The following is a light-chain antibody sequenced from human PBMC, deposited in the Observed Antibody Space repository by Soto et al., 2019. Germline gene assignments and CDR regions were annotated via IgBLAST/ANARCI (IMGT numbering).Light chain of an antibody. CDR1: QSISAW. V-gene: IGKV1-5*01. CDR3: QQYDTYLRT. Sequence: DIQMTQSPSTLSASVGDRVTITCRASQSISAWLAWYQQKPGRAPKPLIYDASNLQSGVPSRFSGSGSGTEFTLTIDSLQPDDFATYYCQQYDTYLRTFGQGTKVEIK. J-gene: IGKJ1*01. CDR2: DAS.